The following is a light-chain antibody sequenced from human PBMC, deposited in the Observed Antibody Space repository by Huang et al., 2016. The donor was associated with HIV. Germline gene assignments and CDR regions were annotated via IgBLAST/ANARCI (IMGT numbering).Light chain of an antibody. J-gene: IGKJ1*01. Sequence: EIVMTQSPATLSVSPGERAPFSCRASQSVSRNLAWYQQKPGQAPRLLIYGASTRATGIPARFSGSWSGTECTLTISSLQSEDFAVYYCQQYNDWPPAFGQGTKVEIK. V-gene: IGKV3-15*01. CDR2: GAS. CDR3: QQYNDWPPA. CDR1: QSVSRN.